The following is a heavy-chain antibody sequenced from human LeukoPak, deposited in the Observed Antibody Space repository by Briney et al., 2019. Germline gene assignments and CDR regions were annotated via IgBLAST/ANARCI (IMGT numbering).Heavy chain of an antibody. CDR2: IHPDGSQK. D-gene: IGHD3-22*01. CDR3: ATDRGYSSFDY. J-gene: IGHJ4*02. CDR1: GFTFSTYW. V-gene: IGHV3-7*01. Sequence: GGSLRLSCEGPGFTFSTYWMDWVRQSPGKRLEWVASIHPDGSQKDYGESVKGRFSISRDNAKKSLYLQMNSLRAEDTATYYCATDRGYSSFDYWGQGTLVTVSS.